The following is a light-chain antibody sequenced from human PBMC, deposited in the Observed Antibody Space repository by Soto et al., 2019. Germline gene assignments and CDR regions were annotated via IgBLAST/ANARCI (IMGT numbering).Light chain of an antibody. CDR2: WAS. Sequence: DVVMTQSPDSLAVSLGERATINCRSSQSVLYTSNNKNCLAWYQQKPGQPPKLLISWASTRESGVPDRFSGSGSGTEFSLTISSLQAEDVAIYYCQHYYSAPRTFGQGTKVEIK. J-gene: IGKJ1*01. V-gene: IGKV4-1*01. CDR1: QSVLYTSNNKNC. CDR3: QHYYSAPRT.